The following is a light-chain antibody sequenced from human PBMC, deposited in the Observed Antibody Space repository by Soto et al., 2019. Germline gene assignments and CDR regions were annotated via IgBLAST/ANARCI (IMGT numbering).Light chain of an antibody. V-gene: IGKV1-9*01. CDR2: SAT. J-gene: IGKJ2*01. CDR3: QQRNSYPRT. Sequence: DIQMTQSPSSLSASVGDRVTITCRASQGITSYLAWYQQKPGKVPNLLVHSATTLQSGVPSRFSGSGSETEFTLTITSLQPEDSATYYCQQRNSYPRTFGQGTKVDIK. CDR1: QGITSY.